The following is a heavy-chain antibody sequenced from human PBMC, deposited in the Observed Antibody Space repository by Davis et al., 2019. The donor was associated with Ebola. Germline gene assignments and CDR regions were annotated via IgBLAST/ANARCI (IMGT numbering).Heavy chain of an antibody. Sequence: GESLKISCTASRFSFSDYYMSWIRQTPGKGLEWVSYISSSGNTIYYADSVKGRFTISRDNAKNSLYLQMNSLRAEDTAVYYCARALGLVTGAFDIWGQGTMVTVSS. D-gene: IGHD6-6*01. V-gene: IGHV3-11*04. J-gene: IGHJ3*02. CDR3: ARALGLVTGAFDI. CDR2: ISSSGNTI. CDR1: RFSFSDYY.